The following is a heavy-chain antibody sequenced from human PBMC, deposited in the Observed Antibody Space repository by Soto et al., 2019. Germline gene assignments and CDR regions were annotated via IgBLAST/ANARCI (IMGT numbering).Heavy chain of an antibody. V-gene: IGHV3-30*18. J-gene: IGHJ4*02. CDR3: AKSPPAVAGYFDY. CDR1: GFTFSSSG. CDR2: TSYDGSSG. Sequence: QVQLVESGGGVVQPGRSLRLSCAASGFTFSSSGMHWVGQPPAKGREWVAVTSYDGSSGYYADSVRGRFTISRDNSKNTLYLQMNSLRAEDTAVYYCAKSPPAVAGYFDYWGQGTLVTVSS. D-gene: IGHD6-19*01.